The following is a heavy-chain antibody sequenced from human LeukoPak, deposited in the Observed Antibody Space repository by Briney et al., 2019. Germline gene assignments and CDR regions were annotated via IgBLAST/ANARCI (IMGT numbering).Heavy chain of an antibody. J-gene: IGHJ5*02. CDR1: GYTFTSYG. CDR2: IGAYNGNT. D-gene: IGHD2-15*01. CDR3: ARDLCSGGSYYSAWFDP. V-gene: IGHV1-18*04. Sequence: ASVKVSCKASGYTFTSYGISWVRQAPGQGLEWMGWIGAYNGNTNYAQKLQGRVTMTTDTSTSTAYMELRSLRSDDTAVYYCARDLCSGGSYYSAWFDPWGQGTLVTVSS.